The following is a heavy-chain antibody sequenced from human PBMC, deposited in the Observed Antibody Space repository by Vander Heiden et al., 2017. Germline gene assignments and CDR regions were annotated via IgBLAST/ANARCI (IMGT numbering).Heavy chain of an antibody. D-gene: IGHD2-2*01. Sequence: VQLVESGGGLVQPGGSLRLSCAAPGFPFSSSGRNWVRQAPGKGLEWVSSISSTSTYRYYADSVKGRSTISRDNAKNSLYLQMNSVRAEDTAVYYCASSSTRLSYYYYYGMDVWGQGTTVTVSS. J-gene: IGHJ6*02. CDR2: ISSTSTYR. CDR3: ASSSTRLSYYYYYGMDV. CDR1: GFPFSSSG. V-gene: IGHV3-21*01.